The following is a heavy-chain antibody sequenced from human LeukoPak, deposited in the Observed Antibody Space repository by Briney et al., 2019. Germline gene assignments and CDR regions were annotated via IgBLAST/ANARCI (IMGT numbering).Heavy chain of an antibody. J-gene: IGHJ6*04. V-gene: IGHV1-69*13. D-gene: IGHD3-3*01. Sequence: ASVKVSCKASGGTFSSYAISWVRQAPGQGLEWMGGIIPIFGTANYAQKFQGRVTITADESTSTAYMELSSLRSEDTAVYYCARDRVPGDTIGYYYGMDVWGKGTTVTVSS. CDR2: IIPIFGTA. CDR1: GGTFSSYA. CDR3: ARDRVPGDTIGYYYGMDV.